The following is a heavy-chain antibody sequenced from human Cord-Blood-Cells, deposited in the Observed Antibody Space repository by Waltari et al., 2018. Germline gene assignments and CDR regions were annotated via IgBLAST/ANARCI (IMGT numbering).Heavy chain of an antibody. Sequence: QVQLVESGGGVVQPGGSLRLSCAASGFTFSSYGMHWVRQAPGKGLEWVAFIRYDGSNKYYADSVKGRFTISRDNSKNTLYLQMNSLRAEDTAVYYGAKGWGALGTSDLFDYWGQGTLVTVSS. D-gene: IGHD7-27*01. CDR2: IRYDGSNK. CDR1: GFTFSSYG. CDR3: AKGWGALGTSDLFDY. J-gene: IGHJ4*02. V-gene: IGHV3-30*02.